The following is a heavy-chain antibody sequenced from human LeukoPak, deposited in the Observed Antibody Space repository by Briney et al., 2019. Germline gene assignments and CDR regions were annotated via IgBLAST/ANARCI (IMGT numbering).Heavy chain of an antibody. CDR3: ARNPSTVTNFGF. CDR2: IYSSGST. Sequence: SETLSLTCTVSGGSISGYYWSWIRQPAGKGLEWIGRIYSSGSTNYNPSLKSRVTMSLDTSKNQLSLKLTSVTAADTAVYHCARNPSTVTNFGFWGQGTLVTVSS. D-gene: IGHD4-17*01. J-gene: IGHJ4*02. CDR1: GGSISGYY. V-gene: IGHV4-4*07.